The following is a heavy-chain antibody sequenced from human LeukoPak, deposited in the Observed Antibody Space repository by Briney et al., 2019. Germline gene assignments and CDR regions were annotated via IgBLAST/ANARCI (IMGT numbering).Heavy chain of an antibody. CDR1: GGTFSSYA. Sequence: ASVKVSCKASGGTFSSYAISWVRQAPGQGLEWMGRIIPILGTANYAQKFQGRVTITTDESTSTAYMELSSLRSEDTAVYYCARDGIPCLGYCTNGGGFDYWGQGTLVTVSS. CDR2: IIPILGTA. V-gene: IGHV1-69*11. CDR3: ARDGIPCLGYCTNGGGFDY. D-gene: IGHD2-8*01. J-gene: IGHJ4*02.